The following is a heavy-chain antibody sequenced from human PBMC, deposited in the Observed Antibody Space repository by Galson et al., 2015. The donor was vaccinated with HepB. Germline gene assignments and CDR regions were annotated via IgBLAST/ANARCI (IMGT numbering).Heavy chain of an antibody. Sequence: SLRLSCAASGFTFTSYAMNWVRQAPGKGLEWVSVIGRSGITTYYADSVKGRFTVSRDNSKNTLYLHMYSLRAEDTAIYFCAKDTGTTFDYWGQGTLVTVSS. D-gene: IGHD1-1*01. J-gene: IGHJ4*02. V-gene: IGHV3-23*01. CDR2: IGRSGITT. CDR1: GFTFTSYA. CDR3: AKDTGTTFDY.